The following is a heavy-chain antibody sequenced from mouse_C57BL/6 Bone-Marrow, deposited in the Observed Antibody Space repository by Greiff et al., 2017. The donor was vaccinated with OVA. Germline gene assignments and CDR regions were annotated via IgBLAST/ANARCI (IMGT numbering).Heavy chain of an antibody. D-gene: IGHD4-1*02. Sequence: QVHVKQSGPGLVQPSQSLSITCTVSGFSLTSYGVHWVRQPPGKGLEWLGVIWSGGSTDYNAAFISRLSISKDNSKSQVFFKMNSLQADDTAIYYCAKNSQLGRGYAMDYWGQGTSVTVSS. J-gene: IGHJ4*01. V-gene: IGHV2-4*01. CDR2: IWSGGST. CDR1: GFSLTSYG. CDR3: AKNSQLGRGYAMDY.